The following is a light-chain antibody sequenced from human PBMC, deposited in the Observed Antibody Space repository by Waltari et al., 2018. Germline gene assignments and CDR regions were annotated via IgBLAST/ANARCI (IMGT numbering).Light chain of an antibody. J-gene: IGLJ2*01. Sequence: QSALTQPASVSGSPGQSITISCPGTSRDVGGYHYSSWYQQHPGKAPKLMIYEVSNRPSGVSNRFSGSKSGNTASLTISGLQAEDEADYYCSSYTSSSPHVVFGGGTKLTVL. CDR2: EVS. CDR3: SSYTSSSPHVV. CDR1: SRDVGGYHY. V-gene: IGLV2-14*01.